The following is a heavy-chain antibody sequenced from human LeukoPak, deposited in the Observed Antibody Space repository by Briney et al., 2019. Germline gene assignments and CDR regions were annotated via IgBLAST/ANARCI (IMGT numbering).Heavy chain of an antibody. CDR3: ARGGGCTNGVCYTSVFDY. CDR2: IYYSGST. Sequence: SETLSLTCTVSGGSISSGGYYWSWIRQHPGTGLEWIGNIYYSGSTYYNPSLKSRVTISVDTSKNQFSLKLSSVTAADTAVYYCARGGGCTNGVCYTSVFDYWGQGTLVTVSS. J-gene: IGHJ4*02. CDR1: GGSISSGGYY. D-gene: IGHD2-8*01. V-gene: IGHV4-31*03.